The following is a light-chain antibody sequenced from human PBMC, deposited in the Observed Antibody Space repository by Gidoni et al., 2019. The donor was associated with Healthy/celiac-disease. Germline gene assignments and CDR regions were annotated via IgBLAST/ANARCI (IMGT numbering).Light chain of an antibody. CDR2: QDS. J-gene: IGLJ2*01. CDR1: KLGDKY. CDR3: QAWDSSTVV. V-gene: IGLV3-1*01. Sequence: YELTQPPSVSVSPGQTASITCSGDKLGDKYACWYQQKPGQSPVLVIYQDSKRPSGIPERFSGSNSGNTATLTISGTQAMDEADYYCQAWDSSTVVFGGGTKLTVL.